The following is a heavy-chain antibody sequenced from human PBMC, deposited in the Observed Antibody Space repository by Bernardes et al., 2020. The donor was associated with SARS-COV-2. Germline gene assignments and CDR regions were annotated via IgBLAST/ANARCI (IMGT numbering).Heavy chain of an antibody. J-gene: IGHJ6*02. CDR1: GYTFTSYD. CDR2: MNPNSGNT. Sequence: ASVKVSCKASGYTFTSYDINWVRQATGQGLEWMGWMNPNSGNTGYAQKFQGRVTMTRNTSISTAYMELSSLRSEDTAVYYCARALITMVRGALYYYYGMDVWGQGTTVTVSS. D-gene: IGHD3-10*01. V-gene: IGHV1-8*01. CDR3: ARALITMVRGALYYYYGMDV.